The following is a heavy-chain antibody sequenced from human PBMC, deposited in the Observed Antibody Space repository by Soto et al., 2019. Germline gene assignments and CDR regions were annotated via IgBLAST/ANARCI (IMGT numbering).Heavy chain of an antibody. Sequence: GGSLRLSCAASGFTFSSYAMHWVRQAPGKGLEWVAVISYDGSNKYYADSVKGRFTISRDNSKNTLYLQMNSLRAEDTAVYYCARVFEGSMVRGVITYAFDIWGQGTMVTVSS. D-gene: IGHD3-10*01. V-gene: IGHV3-30-3*01. CDR1: GFTFSSYA. CDR3: ARVFEGSMVRGVITYAFDI. CDR2: ISYDGSNK. J-gene: IGHJ3*02.